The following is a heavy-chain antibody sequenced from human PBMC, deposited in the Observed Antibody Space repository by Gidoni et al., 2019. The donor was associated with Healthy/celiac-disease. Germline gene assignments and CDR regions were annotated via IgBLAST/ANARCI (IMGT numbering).Heavy chain of an antibody. J-gene: IGHJ4*02. Sequence: GGSLRLSCADSGFTFSSYAMSWVRQAPGKGLEWVSAISGSGGSTYYADTVKGRFTIYRDNSKNTLYLQKNSLIAEDTAVNYCAKERATHDYWGQGTLVTVSS. CDR1: GFTFSSYA. V-gene: IGHV3-23*01. CDR3: AKERATHDY. CDR2: ISGSGGST.